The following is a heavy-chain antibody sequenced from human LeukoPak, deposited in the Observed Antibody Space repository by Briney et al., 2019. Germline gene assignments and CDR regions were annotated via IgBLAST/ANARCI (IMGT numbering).Heavy chain of an antibody. CDR1: GGSISSGGYS. J-gene: IGHJ5*02. CDR2: IYHSGST. D-gene: IGHD1-7*01. Sequence: SETLSLTCAVSGGSISSGGYSWSWIRQPSGKGLEWIGYIYHSGSTYYNPSLKSRVTISVDTSKNQFSLKLSSVTAADTAVYYCAGPITGTTWFDPWGQGTLVTVSS. V-gene: IGHV4-30-2*01. CDR3: AGPITGTTWFDP.